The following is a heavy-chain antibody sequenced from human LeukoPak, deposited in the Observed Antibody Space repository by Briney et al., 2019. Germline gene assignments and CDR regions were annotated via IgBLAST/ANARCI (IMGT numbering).Heavy chain of an antibody. CDR1: GFTFSDYG. D-gene: IGHD3-10*01. CDR3: ARDEDGSGVGNYYFDY. J-gene: IGHJ4*02. CDR2: ISYDGGNK. V-gene: IGHV3-30*03. Sequence: GRSLRLSCAASGFTFSDYGMHWVRQAPGKGLEWVALISYDGGNKFYADSVKGRFTISRDNSKNTLYLQMNSLRAEDTAVYYCARDEDGSGVGNYYFDYWGQGTLVTVSS.